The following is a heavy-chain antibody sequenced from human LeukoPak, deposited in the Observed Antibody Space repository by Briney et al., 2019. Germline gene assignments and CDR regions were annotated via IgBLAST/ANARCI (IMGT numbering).Heavy chain of an antibody. CDR2: ISSSSSTI. V-gene: IGHV3-48*01. Sequence: PGGSLRLSCAASGFTFSSYSMNWVRQAPGKGLEWVSYISSSSSTIYYADSVKGRFTISRDNAKNSLYLQMNSLRAEDTAVYYCARDPPGYSNSSVRAFDIWGQGTMVTVSS. CDR3: ARDPPGYSNSSVRAFDI. CDR1: GFTFSSYS. J-gene: IGHJ3*02. D-gene: IGHD6-6*01.